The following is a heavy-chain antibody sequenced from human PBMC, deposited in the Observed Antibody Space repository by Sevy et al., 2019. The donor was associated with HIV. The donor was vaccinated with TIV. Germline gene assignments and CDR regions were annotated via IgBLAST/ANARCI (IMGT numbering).Heavy chain of an antibody. J-gene: IGHJ4*02. CDR1: GFTFSSYS. Sequence: GGSLRLSCAASGFTFSSYSMNWVRQAPGKGLEWVSSISSSSSYIYYADSVKGRFTISRDNAKNSLYLQMNSLRAEDTAVYYCAPYYYDSSCYALVDYWGQGTLVTVSS. D-gene: IGHD3-22*01. CDR2: ISSSSSYI. CDR3: APYYYDSSCYALVDY. V-gene: IGHV3-21*01.